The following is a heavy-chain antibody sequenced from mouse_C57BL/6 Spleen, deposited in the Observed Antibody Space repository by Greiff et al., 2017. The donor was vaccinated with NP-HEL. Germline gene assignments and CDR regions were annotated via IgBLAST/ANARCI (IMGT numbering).Heavy chain of an antibody. CDR2: INPNNGGT. D-gene: IGHD2-4*01. CDR1: GYTFTDYN. CDR3: ARSLIYYDYDKGAMDY. V-gene: IGHV1-18*01. Sequence: EVQLQESGPELVKPGASVKIPCKASGYTFTDYNMDWVKQSHGKSLEWIGDINPNNGGTIYNQKFKGKATLTVDKSSSTAYMELRSLTSEDTAVYYCARSLIYYDYDKGAMDYWGQGTSVTVSS. J-gene: IGHJ4*01.